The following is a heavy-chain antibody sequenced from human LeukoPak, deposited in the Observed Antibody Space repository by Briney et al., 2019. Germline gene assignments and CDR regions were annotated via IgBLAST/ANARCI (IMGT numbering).Heavy chain of an antibody. D-gene: IGHD3-10*01. CDR1: GGSFSGYY. CDR3: ARVLGSGSYYPLYYYYGMDV. Sequence: SETLSLTCAVYGGSFSGYYWSWIRQPPGKGLEWIGEINHSGSTNYNPSLKSRVTISVGTSKNQFSLKVSSVSAADTAVYYCARVLGSGSYYPLYYYYGMDVWGQGTTVTVSS. V-gene: IGHV4-34*01. J-gene: IGHJ6*02. CDR2: INHSGST.